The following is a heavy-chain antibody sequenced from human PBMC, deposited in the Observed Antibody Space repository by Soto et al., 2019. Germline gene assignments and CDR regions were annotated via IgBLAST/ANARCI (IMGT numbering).Heavy chain of an antibody. CDR1: GGSISSSSYY. CDR2: IYYSGST. CDR3: PRHVAMISSFDY. V-gene: IGHV4-39*01. J-gene: IGHJ4*02. D-gene: IGHD3-22*01. Sequence: KPSETLSLTCTVSGGSISSSSYYWGWIRQPPGKGLEWIGSIYYSGSTYYNPSLKSRVTISVDTSKNQFSLKLSSVTAADTAVYYCPRHVAMISSFDYWGQGTLVTVSS.